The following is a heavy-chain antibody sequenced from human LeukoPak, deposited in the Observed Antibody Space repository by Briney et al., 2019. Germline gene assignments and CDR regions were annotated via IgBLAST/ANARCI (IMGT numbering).Heavy chain of an antibody. V-gene: IGHV3-30*03. Sequence: GGSLRLSCAASGFTFSSYDMHWVRQAPGKGLEWMADISYDGTNKYYADSEKDWFTISRDYSKSTPYLQMNSLRGEDTGVDYCGGYHYWSQGTLVTVSS. CDR2: ISYDGTNK. CDR3: GGYHY. D-gene: IGHD6-13*01. J-gene: IGHJ4*02. CDR1: GFTFSSYD.